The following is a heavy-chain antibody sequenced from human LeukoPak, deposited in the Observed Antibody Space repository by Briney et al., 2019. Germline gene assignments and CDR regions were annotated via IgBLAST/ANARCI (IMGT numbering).Heavy chain of an antibody. V-gene: IGHV5-51*01. D-gene: IGHD1-26*01. Sequence: GESLEISCKGPGYSFTSYWIGWARQMPGKGLEWMGIIYPGDSDTRYSPSFQGQVTISADKSISTAYLQWSSLKASDTAMYYCARLRGATMPNPFDYWGQGTLVTVSS. J-gene: IGHJ4*02. CDR3: ARLRGATMPNPFDY. CDR1: GYSFTSYW. CDR2: IYPGDSDT.